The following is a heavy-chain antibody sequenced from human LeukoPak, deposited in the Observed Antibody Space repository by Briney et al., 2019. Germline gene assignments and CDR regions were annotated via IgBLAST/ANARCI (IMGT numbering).Heavy chain of an antibody. D-gene: IGHD3-9*01. J-gene: IGHJ4*02. CDR1: GYTLTELS. CDR2: FDPEDGET. CDR3: AREEVAFDWLFDY. Sequence: ASVKVSCKVSGYTLTELSMHWVRQAPGKGLEWMGGFDPEDGETIYAQKFQGRVTMTRDTSTSTVYMELSSLRSEDTAVYYCAREEVAFDWLFDYWGQGTLVTVSS. V-gene: IGHV1-24*01.